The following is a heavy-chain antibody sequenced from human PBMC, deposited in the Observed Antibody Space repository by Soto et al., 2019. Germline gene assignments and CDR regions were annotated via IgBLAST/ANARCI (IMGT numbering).Heavy chain of an antibody. CDR1: GSSFGNSA. V-gene: IGHV1-69*01. CDR2: FIPVYRTL. D-gene: IGHD3-3*01. CDR3: ATEVIWIGYFTVDS. J-gene: IGHJ4*02. Sequence: QVQLVQYGAEVKKPGSSVKVSCKASGSSFGNSAINWVRQTPGQGLEWLGGFIPVYRTLNYAQKFQGRVTITADESTGTAYMTLSSLASDDTAVYYCATEVIWIGYFTVDSWGQGTRVTVSS.